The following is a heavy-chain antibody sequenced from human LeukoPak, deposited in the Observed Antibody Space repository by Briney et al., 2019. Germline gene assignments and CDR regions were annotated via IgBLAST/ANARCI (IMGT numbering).Heavy chain of an antibody. CDR1: GFTFSSYA. V-gene: IGHV3-21*01. CDR2: ISSSSSYI. Sequence: PGGSLRLSCAASGFTFSSYAMNWVRQAPGKGLEWVSSISSSSSYIYYADSVKGRFTISRDNAKNSLYLQMNSLRAEDTAVYYCARDDTVVTPAGFDYWGQGTLVTVSS. J-gene: IGHJ4*02. CDR3: ARDDTVVTPAGFDY. D-gene: IGHD4-23*01.